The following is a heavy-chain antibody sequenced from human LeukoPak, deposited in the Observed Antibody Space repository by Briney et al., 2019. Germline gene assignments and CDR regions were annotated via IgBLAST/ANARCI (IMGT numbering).Heavy chain of an antibody. V-gene: IGHV1-69*13. CDR3: AIANAPEYYDSSGYSSLDY. D-gene: IGHD3-22*01. J-gene: IGHJ4*02. Sequence: SVKVSCKASGGTFSSYAISWVRQAPGQGLEWMGGIIPIFATANYAQKFQGRVTITADESTSTAYMELSSLRSEDTAEYYCAIANAPEYYDSSGYSSLDYWGQGTLVTVSS. CDR1: GGTFSSYA. CDR2: IIPIFATA.